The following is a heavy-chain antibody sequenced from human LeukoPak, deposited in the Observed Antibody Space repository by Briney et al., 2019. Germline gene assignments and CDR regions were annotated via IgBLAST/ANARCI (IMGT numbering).Heavy chain of an antibody. CDR1: GGTFSSYA. Sequence: ASVKVSCKASGGTFSSYAISWVRQAPGQGLEWMGWISAYNGNTNYAQKLQGRVTMTTDTSTSTAYMELRSLRSDDTAVYYCARDLGRELAAFYYYGMDVWGQGTTVTVSS. CDR3: ARDLGRELAAFYYYGMDV. D-gene: IGHD6-6*01. J-gene: IGHJ6*02. V-gene: IGHV1-18*01. CDR2: ISAYNGNT.